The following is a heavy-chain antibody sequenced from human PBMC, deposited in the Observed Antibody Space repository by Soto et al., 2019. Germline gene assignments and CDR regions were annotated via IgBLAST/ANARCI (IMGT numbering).Heavy chain of an antibody. CDR1: GYTFTSYY. J-gene: IGHJ5*02. D-gene: IGHD6-13*01. Sequence: ASVKVSCKASGYTFTSYYMHWVRQAPGQGLEWMGIINPSGGSTSYAQKFQGRVTMTRDTSTSTVYMELSSLRSEDTAVYYCATDLDSSSWSEHNWFDPWGQGTLVTVSS. V-gene: IGHV1-46*03. CDR2: INPSGGST. CDR3: ATDLDSSSWSEHNWFDP.